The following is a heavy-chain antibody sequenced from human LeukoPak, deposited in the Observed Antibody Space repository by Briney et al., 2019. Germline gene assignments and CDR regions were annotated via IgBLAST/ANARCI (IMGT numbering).Heavy chain of an antibody. J-gene: IGHJ4*02. CDR3: AKDGTSPAVADTGY. CDR2: IRYDGSNK. CDR1: GFTFSSYG. D-gene: IGHD6-19*01. Sequence: GGSLRLSCAASGFTFSSYGMHWVRQAPGKGLEWVAFIRYDGSNKYYADSVKGRFTISRDNSKNTLYLQMNSLSAEDTAVYYCAKDGTSPAVADTGYWGQGTLVTVSS. V-gene: IGHV3-30*02.